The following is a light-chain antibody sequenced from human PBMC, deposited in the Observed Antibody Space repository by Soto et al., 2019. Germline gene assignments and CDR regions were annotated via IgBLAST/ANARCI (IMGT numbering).Light chain of an antibody. CDR2: GAS. CDR1: QSVSSSY. Sequence: EIVLTQSPGTLSLSPGERATLSCRASQSVSSSYLAWYQQKPGQAPRVLIYGASSRATGIPDRFSGSGSGTDVTLTISRLEPEDFAVYYCQQYGSSPPWTFGQGTKVEIK. V-gene: IGKV3-20*01. CDR3: QQYGSSPPWT. J-gene: IGKJ1*01.